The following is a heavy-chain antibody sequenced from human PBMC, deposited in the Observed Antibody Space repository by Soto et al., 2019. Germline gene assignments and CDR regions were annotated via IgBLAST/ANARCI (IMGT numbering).Heavy chain of an antibody. J-gene: IGHJ6*02. Sequence: EVQLVESGGGLVQPGGSLKLSCAASGFTFSGSAMHWVRQASGKGLEWVGRIRSKANNYATAYAASVEGRFTISRDDSKNTAQLQMNSLKTEDTAVYYCASDTARVYDGLDVWGLGTTVTVSS. CDR3: ASDTARVYDGLDV. V-gene: IGHV3-73*02. CDR1: GFTFSGSA. CDR2: IRSKANNYAT. D-gene: IGHD5-18*01.